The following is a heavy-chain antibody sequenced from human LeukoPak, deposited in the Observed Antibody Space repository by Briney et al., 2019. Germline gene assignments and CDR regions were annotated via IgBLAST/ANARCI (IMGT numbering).Heavy chain of an antibody. Sequence: ASVKVSCKASGYTFTGYYMHWVRQAPGQGLEWMGIINPSGGNTNYAQKFQGRVTMTRDTSTSTVYMELSSLRSGDTAVYYCARFAVHRRLAVAGQFGLDYWGQGTLVTVSS. CDR2: INPSGGNT. CDR1: GYTFTGYY. CDR3: ARFAVHRRLAVAGQFGLDY. D-gene: IGHD6-19*01. J-gene: IGHJ4*02. V-gene: IGHV1-46*01.